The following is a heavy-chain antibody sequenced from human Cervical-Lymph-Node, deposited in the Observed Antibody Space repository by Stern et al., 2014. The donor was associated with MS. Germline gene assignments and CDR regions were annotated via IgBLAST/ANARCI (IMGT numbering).Heavy chain of an antibody. D-gene: IGHD1-26*01. Sequence: QVQLQQRGAGLLKPSETLSLTCAVYGGTFSGYYWSWIRQPPGKGLEWLGEINHSGGTNYNPSLKSRVTISVDTSKIQFSLKLSSVTAADTAVYYCAREAGATTNAAYFQLWGQGTLVTVSS. V-gene: IGHV4-34*01. J-gene: IGHJ1*01. CDR1: GGTFSGYY. CDR3: AREAGATTNAAYFQL. CDR2: INHSGGT.